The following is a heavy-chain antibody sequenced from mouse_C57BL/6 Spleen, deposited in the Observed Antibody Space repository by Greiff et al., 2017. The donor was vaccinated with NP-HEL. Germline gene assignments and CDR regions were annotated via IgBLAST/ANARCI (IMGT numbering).Heavy chain of an antibody. V-gene: IGHV1-18*01. CDR1: GYTFTDYN. CDR3: ARNYPLYYAMDY. D-gene: IGHD6-1*01. Sequence: VQLQQSGPELVKPGASVKIPCKASGYTFTDYNMDWVKQSHGKSLEWIGDINPNNGGTIYNQKFKGKATLTVDKSSSTAYMELRSLTSEDTAVYYCARNYPLYYAMDYWGQGTSVTVSS. CDR2: INPNNGGT. J-gene: IGHJ4*01.